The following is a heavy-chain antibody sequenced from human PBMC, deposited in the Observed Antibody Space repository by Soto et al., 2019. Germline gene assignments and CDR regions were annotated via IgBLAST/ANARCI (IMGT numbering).Heavy chain of an antibody. J-gene: IGHJ6*02. D-gene: IGHD4-4*01. CDR2: IYHSETT. CDR3: ARDSRSTTTYGLDV. CDR1: GGSISSGGYS. Sequence: QLQLQESGSGLVKPSQTLSLSCAVSGGSISSGGYSWSWIRLPPGKGLEWIGYIYHSETTNYNPSLXXXVXXSVDRSKNHLSLQLKSVTPADTAVYYCARDSRSTTTYGLDVWGQGTTVTVSS. V-gene: IGHV4-30-2*01.